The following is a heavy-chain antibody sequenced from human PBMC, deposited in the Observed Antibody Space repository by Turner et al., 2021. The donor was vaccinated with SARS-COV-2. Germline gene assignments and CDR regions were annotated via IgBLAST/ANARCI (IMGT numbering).Heavy chain of an antibody. CDR1: GFIFSHYT. V-gene: IGHV3-21*01. D-gene: IGHD3-22*01. Sequence: EVLLVASGGGLVKPGGSMRLSCADFGFIFSHYTMNWVRQDPGKGLEWVSSMSSSRSYINYADSVKGRFTISRDNAKNSLYLQMNSLRAEDTAVYYCARGTYYYDSSVYSGTNWFDPWGQGTLVTVSS. CDR3: ARGTYYYDSSVYSGTNWFDP. CDR2: MSSSRSYI. J-gene: IGHJ5*02.